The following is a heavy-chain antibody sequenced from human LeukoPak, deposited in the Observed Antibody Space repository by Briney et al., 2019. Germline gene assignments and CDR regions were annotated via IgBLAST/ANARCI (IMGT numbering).Heavy chain of an antibody. CDR2: TYYRSKWYN. Sequence: SQTLSLTCAFSGDSVSSNSAAWNWIRQSPSRGLEWLGRTYYRSKWYNDYAVSVKSRITINPDTSKNQFSLQLNSVTPEDTAVYYCARDGDYSGYDPNWFDPWGQGTLVTVSS. V-gene: IGHV6-1*01. J-gene: IGHJ5*02. CDR1: GDSVSSNSAA. D-gene: IGHD5-12*01. CDR3: ARDGDYSGYDPNWFDP.